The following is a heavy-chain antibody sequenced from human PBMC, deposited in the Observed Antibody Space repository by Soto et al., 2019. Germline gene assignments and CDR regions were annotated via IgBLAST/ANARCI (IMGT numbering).Heavy chain of an antibody. CDR3: AAGEASSRNLAPYYLDF. D-gene: IGHD6-13*01. CDR2: IHYSGTT. Sequence: SETLSLTCTVSGGSMRNYFWTWIRQPPGKGLEWIGYIHYSGTTSFFPSYNPSLRSRVTIPEDTSKNQFSLKLLSVTTADTAVYFCAAGEASSRNLAPYYLDFWGQGTLVTVSS. CDR1: GGSMRNYF. J-gene: IGHJ4*02. V-gene: IGHV4-59*01.